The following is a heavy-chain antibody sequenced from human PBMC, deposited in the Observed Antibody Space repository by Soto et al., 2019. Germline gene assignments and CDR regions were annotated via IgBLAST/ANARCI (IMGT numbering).Heavy chain of an antibody. CDR2: MNSDGSTT. J-gene: IGHJ4*02. CDR3: ATAEVDY. CDR1: GFTFGNYW. Sequence: RGSLRLSCAASGFTFGNYWMHWVRQAPGKGLEWVSRMNSDGSTTNYADSVKGRFTVSRDNARNTLHLQMNSLRAEDTAVYYCATAEVDYWGPGTLVTVSS. V-gene: IGHV3-74*01.